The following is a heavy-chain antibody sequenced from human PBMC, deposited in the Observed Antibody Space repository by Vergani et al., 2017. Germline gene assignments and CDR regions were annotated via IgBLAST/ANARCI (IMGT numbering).Heavy chain of an antibody. D-gene: IGHD6-13*01. CDR1: GGPFKNSA. CDR2: IIPIFGTA. J-gene: IGHJ4*02. V-gene: IGHV1-69*13. Sequence: QVQLVQSGAEVKKPGSSVKVSCKASGGPFKNSAFSWVRQAPGQGLEWMGRIIPIFGTANYAQKFQGRVTITADESTSTAYMELSSLRSEDTAVYYCARDLPYSSSPYYFDYWGQGTLVTVSS. CDR3: ARDLPYSSSPYYFDY.